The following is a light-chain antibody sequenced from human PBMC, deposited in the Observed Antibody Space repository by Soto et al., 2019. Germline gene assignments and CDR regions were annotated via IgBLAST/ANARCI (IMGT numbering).Light chain of an antibody. CDR2: EVS. CDR3: NSYTSSSTLYV. Sequence: QSALTQPASVSGSPGQSITISCTGTSSDIGTYNYVSWYQQHPGKAPKLMLYEVSNRPSGVSNRFFGSKSGNTASLTISGLQAEDEADYVCNSYTSSSTLYVFETGTKLTVL. CDR1: SSDIGTYNY. J-gene: IGLJ1*01. V-gene: IGLV2-14*01.